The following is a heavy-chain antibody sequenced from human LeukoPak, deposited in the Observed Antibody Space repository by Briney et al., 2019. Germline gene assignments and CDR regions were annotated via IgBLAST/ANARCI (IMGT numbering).Heavy chain of an antibody. D-gene: IGHD2-2*01. V-gene: IGHV1-2*02. J-gene: IGHJ5*02. CDR2: INPNSGGT. CDR1: GYTFTGYY. Sequence: ASVKVSCKASGYTFTGYYMHWVRQAPGQGLEWMGWINPNSGGTNYAQKFQGRVTMTRDTSISTAYMELSRLRSDDTAVYYCARDLGNAAVIVVVPAAMVIDPWGQGTLVTVSP. CDR3: ARDLGNAAVIVVVPAAMVIDP.